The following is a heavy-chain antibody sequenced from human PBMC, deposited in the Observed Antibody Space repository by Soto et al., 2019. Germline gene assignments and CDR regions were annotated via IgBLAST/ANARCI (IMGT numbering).Heavy chain of an antibody. CDR2: ISGSGGRT. V-gene: IGHV3-23*01. D-gene: IGHD5-12*01. CDR1: GFTFSDYA. J-gene: IGHJ4*02. Sequence: EVQLLESGGGLVQPGGSLRLSCAASGFTFSDYAMSWVRQGPGKGLERVSTISGSGGRTFYADSVKGRFTISRDNSKNTLSLQMNSLRAEDTAVYYCAKRAQIYDPGYYFDFWGQGTPVTVSS. CDR3: AKRAQIYDPGYYFDF.